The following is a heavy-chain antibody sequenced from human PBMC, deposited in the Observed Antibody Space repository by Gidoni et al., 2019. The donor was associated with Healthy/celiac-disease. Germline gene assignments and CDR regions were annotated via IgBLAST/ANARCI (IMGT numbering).Heavy chain of an antibody. CDR1: VFTFSSYA. J-gene: IGHJ4*02. Sequence: QVQLVESGGGVVQPGRSLRLSCAASVFTFSSYAMHWVRQAPGKGLELVAVISYDRSNKYYADSVKGRFTISRDNSKNTLYLQMNSLRAEDTAVYYCAREASGGGHFDYWGQGTLVTVSS. D-gene: IGHD3-10*01. V-gene: IGHV3-30*04. CDR2: ISYDRSNK. CDR3: AREASGGGHFDY.